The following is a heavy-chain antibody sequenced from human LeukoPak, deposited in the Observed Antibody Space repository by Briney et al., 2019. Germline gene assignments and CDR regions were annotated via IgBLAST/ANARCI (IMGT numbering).Heavy chain of an antibody. CDR1: GGSISSYY. J-gene: IGHJ4*02. CDR3: ARGGYSYGYSLFGY. D-gene: IGHD5-18*01. Sequence: PSETLSLTCTVSGGSISSYYWSWIRQPPGKRLEWIGYIYYSGSTNYNPSLKSRVTISVDTSKNQFSLKLSSVTAADTAVYYCARGGYSYGYSLFGYWGQGTLVTVSS. CDR2: IYYSGST. V-gene: IGHV4-59*01.